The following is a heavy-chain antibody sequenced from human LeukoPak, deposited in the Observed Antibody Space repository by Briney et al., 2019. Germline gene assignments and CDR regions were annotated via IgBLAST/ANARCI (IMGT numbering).Heavy chain of an antibody. V-gene: IGHV3-43D*03. Sequence: PGGSLRLSCAASGFTFDDYAMHWVRQAPGKGLEWVALISWDGGSTYYADSVKGRFTISRDNSKNSLYLQMNSLRAEDTALYYCAVGYCSSTSRYDAFDIWGQGTMVTVSS. CDR2: ISWDGGST. J-gene: IGHJ3*02. CDR1: GFTFDDYA. D-gene: IGHD2-2*01. CDR3: AVGYCSSTSRYDAFDI.